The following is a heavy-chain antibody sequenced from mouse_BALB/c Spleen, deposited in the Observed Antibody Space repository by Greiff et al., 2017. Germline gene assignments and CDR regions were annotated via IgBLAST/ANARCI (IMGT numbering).Heavy chain of an antibody. J-gene: IGHJ2*01. D-gene: IGHD4-1*01. CDR1: GYTFTSYT. CDR3: ARCQLTGTVDY. CDR2: INPSSGYT. Sequence: VQLQQSAAELARPGASVKMSCKASGYTFTSYTMHWVKQRPGQGLEWIGYINPSSGYTEYNQKFKDKTTLTADKSSSTAYMQLSSLTSEDSAVYYCARCQLTGTVDYWGQGTTLTVAS. V-gene: IGHV1-4*02.